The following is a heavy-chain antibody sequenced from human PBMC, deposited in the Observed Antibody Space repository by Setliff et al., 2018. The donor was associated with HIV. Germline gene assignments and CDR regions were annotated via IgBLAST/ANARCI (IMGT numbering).Heavy chain of an antibody. CDR1: GFTFRNYK. V-gene: IGHV3-21*01. CDR3: ARDNLYYNTWNASPVYGLDV. J-gene: IGHJ6*02. Sequence: PGGSLRLSCAASGFTFRNYKMNWVRQAPGKGLEWVSSIDIGRGDIFYADSVQGRFTISRDNAKNSLYLQMDGLRAEDTAVYFCARDNLYYNTWNASPVYGLDVWGQGTTVTVSS. D-gene: IGHD3-3*01. CDR2: IDIGRGDI.